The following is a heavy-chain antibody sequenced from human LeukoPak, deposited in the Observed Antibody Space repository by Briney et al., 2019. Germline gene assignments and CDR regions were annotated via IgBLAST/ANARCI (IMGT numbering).Heavy chain of an antibody. D-gene: IGHD3-22*01. CDR1: GGSISSYY. Sequence: PSETLPLTCTVSGGSISSYYWSWIRQPAGKGLEWIGRIYTSGSTNYNPSLKSRVTMSVDTSKNQFSLKLSSVTAADTAVYYCARDLNYYDSSGYLGYWGQGTLVTVSS. CDR2: IYTSGST. V-gene: IGHV4-4*07. CDR3: ARDLNYYDSSGYLGY. J-gene: IGHJ4*02.